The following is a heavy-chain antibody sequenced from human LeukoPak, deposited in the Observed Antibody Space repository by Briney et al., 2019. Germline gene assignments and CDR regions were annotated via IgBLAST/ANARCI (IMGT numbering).Heavy chain of an antibody. CDR2: ISYDGSNK. J-gene: IGHJ4*02. CDR1: GFTFSSYA. CDR3: ARAAGYSGSYTVIDC. V-gene: IGHV3-30-3*01. Sequence: PGGSLRLSCAASGFTFSSYAMHWVRQAPGKGLEWVAVISYDGSNKYYADSVKGRFTISRDNSKNTLYLQMNSLRAEDTAVYYCARAAGYSGSYTVIDCWGQGTLVTVSS. D-gene: IGHD1-26*01.